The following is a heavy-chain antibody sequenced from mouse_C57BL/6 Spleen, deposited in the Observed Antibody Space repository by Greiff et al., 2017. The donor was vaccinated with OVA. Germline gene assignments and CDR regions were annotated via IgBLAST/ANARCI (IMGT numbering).Heavy chain of an antibody. V-gene: IGHV1-5*01. Sequence: EVQLQESGTVLARPGASVKMSCKTSGYTFTSYWMHWVKQRPGQGLEWIGAIYPGNSDTSYNQKFKGKAKLTAVTSASTAYMELSSLTNEDSAVYYCTRPDSSGYNYYAMDYWGQGTSVTVSS. J-gene: IGHJ4*01. D-gene: IGHD3-2*02. CDR1: GYTFTSYW. CDR3: TRPDSSGYNYYAMDY. CDR2: IYPGNSDT.